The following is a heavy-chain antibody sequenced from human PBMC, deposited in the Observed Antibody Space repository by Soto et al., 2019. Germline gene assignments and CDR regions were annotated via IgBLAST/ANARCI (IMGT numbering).Heavy chain of an antibody. J-gene: IGHJ5*02. CDR2: IYYSGST. D-gene: IGHD5-12*01. CDR1: GGPISSGGYY. CDR3: AREVATTTAPGEGWFDP. Sequence: QVQLQESGPGLVKPSQTLSLTCTVSGGPISSGGYYWSWIRQHPGKGLEWIGYIYYSGSTYYNPSLKSRVTISVDTSKNQFSLKLSSVTAADTAVYYCAREVATTTAPGEGWFDPWGQGTLVTVSS. V-gene: IGHV4-31*03.